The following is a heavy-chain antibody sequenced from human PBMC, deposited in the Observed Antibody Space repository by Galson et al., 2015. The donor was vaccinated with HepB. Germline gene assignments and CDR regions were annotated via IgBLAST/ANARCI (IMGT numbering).Heavy chain of an antibody. CDR2: ISGSGGST. CDR1: GFTFSSYA. CDR3: AKDHYGDDDAFDI. D-gene: IGHD4-17*01. V-gene: IGHV3-23*01. Sequence: SLRLSCAASGFTFSSYAMSWVRQAPGKGLEWVSAISGSGGSTYYADSVKGRFTISRDNSKNTLYLQMNSLRAEDTAVYYCAKDHYGDDDAFDIWGQGTMVTVSS. J-gene: IGHJ3*02.